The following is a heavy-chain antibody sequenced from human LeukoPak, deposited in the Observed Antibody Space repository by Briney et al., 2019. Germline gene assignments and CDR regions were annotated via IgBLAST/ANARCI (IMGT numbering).Heavy chain of an antibody. Sequence: GGSLRLSCAASGFTFSSYWMSWVRQAPGKGLEWVANIKQDGSEKYYVDSVKGRFTISRDNAKNSLYLQMNSLRAEDTAVYYRARDVPITIFGVVTPIASPFDPWGQGTLVTVSS. CDR1: GFTFSSYW. D-gene: IGHD3-3*01. CDR2: IKQDGSEK. CDR3: ARDVPITIFGVVTPIASPFDP. V-gene: IGHV3-7*01. J-gene: IGHJ5*02.